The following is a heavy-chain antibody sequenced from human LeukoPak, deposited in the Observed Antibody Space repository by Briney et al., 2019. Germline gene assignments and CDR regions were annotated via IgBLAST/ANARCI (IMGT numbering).Heavy chain of an antibody. CDR1: GFTFSSSA. Sequence: PGGSLRLSCAASGFTFSSSAIHWVRQAPGKGLECVAFIQSDGSYKHYSDSVKGRFTISRDNSKKTLYLEMNSLRFVDTGVYYCATHCSGTTCHRDYWGQGTLVTVSS. V-gene: IGHV3-30*02. J-gene: IGHJ4*02. CDR3: ATHCSGTTCHRDY. D-gene: IGHD2-2*01. CDR2: IQSDGSYK.